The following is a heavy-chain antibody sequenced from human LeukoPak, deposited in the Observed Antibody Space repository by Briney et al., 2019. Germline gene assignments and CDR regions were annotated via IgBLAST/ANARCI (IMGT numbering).Heavy chain of an antibody. CDR1: GYTFTGYY. CDR2: INPNSGGT. Sequence: ASVKVSCKASGYTFTGYYMHWVRQAPGQGLEWMGWINPNSGGTNYAQKFQGRVTMTRDTSISTAYMELSRLRSDDTAVYYCARGSRDTYYDILWGYPGAYYFDYWGQGTLVTVSS. CDR3: ARGSRDTYYDILWGYPGAYYFDY. V-gene: IGHV1-2*02. D-gene: IGHD3-9*01. J-gene: IGHJ4*02.